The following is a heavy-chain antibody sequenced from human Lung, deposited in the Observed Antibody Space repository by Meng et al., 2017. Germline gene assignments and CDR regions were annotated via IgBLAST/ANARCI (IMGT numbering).Heavy chain of an antibody. D-gene: IGHD6-25*01. CDR1: GYNFPDYY. CDR3: ARDEDISAAGKLFGDY. J-gene: IGHJ4*02. V-gene: IGHV1-2*06. CDR2: INPKSGDT. Sequence: ASVTVSCKTSGYNFPDYYIHWVRRAPGQGLEWMGRINPKSGDTHYAQKFQARVTMTGDTSISTAYMELSGLRSDDTAMYYCARDEDISAAGKLFGDYWGQGTLVTVSS.